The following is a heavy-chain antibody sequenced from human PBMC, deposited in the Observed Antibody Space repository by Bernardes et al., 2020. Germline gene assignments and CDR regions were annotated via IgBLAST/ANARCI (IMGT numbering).Heavy chain of an antibody. J-gene: IGHJ2*01. Sequence: GGSLRLSCAVSEFTVSNNYMSWVRQAPGKGLEWVSFLYSAGRTYYADSVKGRFTISRDISRNTLHLQMNRLRVEDTAVYYCVREGTLGEDWYFDLWGRGTLVTVSS. V-gene: IGHV3-53*01. D-gene: IGHD3-16*01. CDR2: LYSAGRT. CDR3: VREGTLGEDWYFDL. CDR1: EFTVSNNY.